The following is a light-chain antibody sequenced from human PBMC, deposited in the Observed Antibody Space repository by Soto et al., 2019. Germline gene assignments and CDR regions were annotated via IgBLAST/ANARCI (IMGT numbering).Light chain of an antibody. CDR2: AAS. CDR1: QSVSSY. Sequence: EIVLTQSPATLSLSPGEGAPLSCRASQSVSSYLAWYQQKAGQAPRLVIYAASTRATGIPDRFSGSGSGTDFTLTISRLEPEDFAVFYCQQYAVSPITFGQGTRLEIK. J-gene: IGKJ5*01. CDR3: QQYAVSPIT. V-gene: IGKV3-20*01.